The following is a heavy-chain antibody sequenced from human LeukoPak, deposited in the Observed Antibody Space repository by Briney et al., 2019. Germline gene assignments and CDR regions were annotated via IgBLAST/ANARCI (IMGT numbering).Heavy chain of an antibody. D-gene: IGHD3-3*01. J-gene: IGHJ6*02. CDR2: IRNKANSYTT. CDR3: ARSGYPDYYYYGMDV. Sequence: GGSLRLSCAASGFTFSDHYMDWVRQAPGKGLEWVGRIRNKANSYTTGYAASVKGRFSISRDDSKKSLFLQMKSLKIEDTAVYYCARSGYPDYYYYGMDVWGQGTTVTVSS. V-gene: IGHV3-72*01. CDR1: GFTFSDHY.